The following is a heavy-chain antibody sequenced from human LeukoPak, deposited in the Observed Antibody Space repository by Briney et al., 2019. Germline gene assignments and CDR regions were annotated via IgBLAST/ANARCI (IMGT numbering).Heavy chain of an antibody. V-gene: IGHV4-59*08. J-gene: IGHJ6*02. CDR3: ASTERYDFWSSYEYGMDV. D-gene: IGHD3-3*01. Sequence: PSETLSLTCTVSGGSISSYYWSWIRQPPGKGLEWIGYIYYSGSTNYNPSLKSRVTISVDTSKNQFSLKLSSVTAADTAVYYCASTERYDFWSSYEYGMDVWGQGTTVTVSS. CDR1: GGSISSYY. CDR2: IYYSGST.